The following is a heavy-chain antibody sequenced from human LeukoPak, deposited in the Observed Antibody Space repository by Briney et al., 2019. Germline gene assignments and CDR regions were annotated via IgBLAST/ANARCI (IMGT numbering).Heavy chain of an antibody. D-gene: IGHD5-18*01. CDR2: ISYIGST. CDR1: GGSFSSYY. Sequence: SETLSLTCTVSGGSFSSYYWSWIRQPPGKGLEWIGYISYIGSTSYSPPLKSRVTISADTSRNQFSLNVNSVTAADTAVYYCARSVDTVMDFDYWGLGTLVTVSS. CDR3: ARSVDTVMDFDY. J-gene: IGHJ4*02. V-gene: IGHV4-59*08.